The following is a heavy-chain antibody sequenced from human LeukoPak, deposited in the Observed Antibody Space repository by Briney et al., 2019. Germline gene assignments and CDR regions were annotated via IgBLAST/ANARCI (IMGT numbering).Heavy chain of an antibody. CDR3: ARGYDFWSSNWFDP. J-gene: IGHJ5*02. D-gene: IGHD3-3*01. CDR1: GGSISSYY. CDR2: IYYSGST. Sequence: PSETLSLTCTVSGGSISSYYWSWIRQPPGKGLEWIGYIYYSGSTNYNPSLKSRVTISVDTSKNQFSLKLSSVTAADTAVYYCARGYDFWSSNWFDPWGQGTLVTVSS. V-gene: IGHV4-59*08.